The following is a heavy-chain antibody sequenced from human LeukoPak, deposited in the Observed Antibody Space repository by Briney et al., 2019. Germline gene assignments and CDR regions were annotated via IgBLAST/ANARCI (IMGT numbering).Heavy chain of an antibody. CDR1: GGTFSSYT. V-gene: IGHV1-2*02. D-gene: IGHD3-10*01. Sequence: ASVKVSCKASGGTFSSYTISWVRQAPGQGLEWMGWINPNSGGTNYAQKFQGRVTMTRDTSISTAYMELSRLRSDDTAVYYCARAGKFGRDYYYMDVWGKGTTVTISS. CDR3: ARAGKFGRDYYYMDV. J-gene: IGHJ6*03. CDR2: INPNSGGT.